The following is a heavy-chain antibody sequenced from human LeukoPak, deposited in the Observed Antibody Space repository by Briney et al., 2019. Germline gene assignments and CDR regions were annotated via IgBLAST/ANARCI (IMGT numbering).Heavy chain of an antibody. CDR2: INLNAVTT. CDR3: AREGAAEAKNFNY. D-gene: IGHD6-25*01. Sequence: ASVKVSCKASGYTFTNYYIHWMRQAPGQGLEWVGIINLNAVTTRYAQKFQGRITVTRDTSTSTVYMELSSLRSEDTAVYFCAREGAAEAKNFNYWGQGTLVIVSS. CDR1: GYTFTNYY. J-gene: IGHJ4*02. V-gene: IGHV1-46*01.